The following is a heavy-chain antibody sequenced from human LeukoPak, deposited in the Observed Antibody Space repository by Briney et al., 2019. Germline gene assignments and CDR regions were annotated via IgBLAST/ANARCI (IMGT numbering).Heavy chain of an antibody. J-gene: IGHJ3*02. V-gene: IGHV3-23*01. CDR3: AKNLRPYYDSSGYSLDAFDI. CDR2: ISGSGGST. CDR1: GFTFSSYA. D-gene: IGHD3-22*01. Sequence: GGSLRLSCAASGFTFSSYAMSWVRQAPGKGLEWVSAISGSGGSTYYADSVKGRFTISRDNSKNTLYLQMNSLRAEDTAVYYCAKNLRPYYDSSGYSLDAFDIWGQGTTVTVSS.